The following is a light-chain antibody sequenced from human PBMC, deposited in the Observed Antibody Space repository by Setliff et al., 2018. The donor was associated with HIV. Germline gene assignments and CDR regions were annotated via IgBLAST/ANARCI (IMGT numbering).Light chain of an antibody. CDR3: AAWDDSLSGLYV. Sequence: SVLTQPPSASGTPGQRVTISCSGSSSNIGTNYVYWYQQLPGAAPKLLIYRNNQRPSGVPDRFSGSKSGTSASLAISGLRSEDEADYYCAAWDDSLSGLYVFGAGTKV. V-gene: IGLV1-47*01. CDR1: SSNIGTNY. CDR2: RNN. J-gene: IGLJ1*01.